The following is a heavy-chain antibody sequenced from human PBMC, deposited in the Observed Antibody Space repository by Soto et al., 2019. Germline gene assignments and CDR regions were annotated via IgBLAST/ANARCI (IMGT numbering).Heavy chain of an antibody. D-gene: IGHD6-19*01. Sequence: SVKVSCKASGGTISSYAICWVRQAPGQGLEWMGGIIPIFGTANYAQKFQGRVTITADESTSTAYMELSSLRSEDTAVYYCARDLSVAPYYYYYGMDVWGQGTTVTVSS. CDR1: GGTISSYA. CDR2: IIPIFGTA. CDR3: ARDLSVAPYYYYYGMDV. V-gene: IGHV1-69*13. J-gene: IGHJ6*02.